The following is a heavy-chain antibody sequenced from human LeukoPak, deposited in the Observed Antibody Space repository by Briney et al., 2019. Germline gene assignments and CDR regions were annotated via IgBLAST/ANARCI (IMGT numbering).Heavy chain of an antibody. D-gene: IGHD5-12*01. CDR3: AIPREGLRNLRAFDY. CDR2: IYHRGST. CDR1: GDSISSGNW. V-gene: IGHV4-4*02. J-gene: IGHJ4*02. Sequence: PSETLSLTCAVSGDSISSGNWWNWVRQSPEKGLEWIGEIYHRGSTSYNPSLKSRVIISVDKSKNQFSLKLSSVTAADTAVYYCAIPREGLRNLRAFDYWGQGTLVTVSS.